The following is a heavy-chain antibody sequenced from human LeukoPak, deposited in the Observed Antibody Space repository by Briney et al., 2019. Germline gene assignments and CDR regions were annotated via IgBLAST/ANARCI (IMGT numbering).Heavy chain of an antibody. CDR3: ARDYGDY. Sequence: GGSLRLSCVASGFTFSSYSMTWVRQAPGKGLEWLSSFTSRSRSIYYADSVKGRFTISRDNAKNSLYLQMNSLRPDDTAVYYCARDYGDYWGQGALVTVSS. CDR2: FTSRSRSI. CDR1: GFTFSSYS. J-gene: IGHJ4*02. D-gene: IGHD4-17*01. V-gene: IGHV3-21*01.